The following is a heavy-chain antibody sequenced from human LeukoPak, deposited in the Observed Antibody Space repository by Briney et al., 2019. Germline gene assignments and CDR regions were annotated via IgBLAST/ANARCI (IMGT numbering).Heavy chain of an antibody. V-gene: IGHV3-23*01. CDR2: ISGSGGST. Sequence: GGSLRLSCAASGLTFSSYAMSWVRQAPGKGLEWVSAISGSGGSTYYADSVKGRFTISRDNSKNTLYLQMNSLRAEDTAVYYCAKDRLPTRGYSGYVGYWGQGTLVTVSS. D-gene: IGHD5-12*01. J-gene: IGHJ4*02. CDR3: AKDRLPTRGYSGYVGY. CDR1: GLTFSSYA.